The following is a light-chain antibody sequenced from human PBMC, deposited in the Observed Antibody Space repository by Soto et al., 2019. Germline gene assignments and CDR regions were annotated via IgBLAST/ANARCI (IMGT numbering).Light chain of an antibody. CDR3: QQYGESPPT. V-gene: IGKV3-20*01. CDR1: QSVSNTY. J-gene: IGKJ4*01. Sequence: EIVLTQSPGTLSLSPGARATLSCRASQSVSNTYLDWYQQKPGQAPRLLVSGASSRATGIPDRFSGSGSGTDFTLTINRLEPDDCAVYFCQQYGESPPTFGGGTRVEIK. CDR2: GAS.